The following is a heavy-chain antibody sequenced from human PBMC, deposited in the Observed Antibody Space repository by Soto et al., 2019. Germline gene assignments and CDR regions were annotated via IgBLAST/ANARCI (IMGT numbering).Heavy chain of an antibody. Sequence: GGSLRLSCAASGFTFSSYAMSWVRQAPGKGLEWVSAISGSGGSTYYADSVKGRFTISRDNSKNTLYLQMNSLRAEDTAVYYCAKVEINVLRFLEWPLGYWGQGTLVTVAS. CDR3: AKVEINVLRFLEWPLGY. CDR2: ISGSGGST. D-gene: IGHD3-3*01. V-gene: IGHV3-23*01. CDR1: GFTFSSYA. J-gene: IGHJ4*02.